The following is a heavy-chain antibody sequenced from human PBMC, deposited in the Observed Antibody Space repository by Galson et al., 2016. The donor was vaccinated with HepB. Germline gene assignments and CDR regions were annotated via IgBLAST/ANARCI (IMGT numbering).Heavy chain of an antibody. V-gene: IGHV1-18*01. J-gene: IGHJ5*02. Sequence: SVKVSCKASGYTFSDYGISWVRQAPGQGLEWMGWISAYNGNTNYAQKLQGRVSMTTDISTSTPYMGLRSLSSDDTAVYYCARERYRGRCSKWSRAGFDLWGQGTLVTVSS. CDR2: ISAYNGNT. CDR3: ARERYRGRCSKWSRAGFDL. D-gene: IGHD6-13*01. CDR1: GYTFSDYG.